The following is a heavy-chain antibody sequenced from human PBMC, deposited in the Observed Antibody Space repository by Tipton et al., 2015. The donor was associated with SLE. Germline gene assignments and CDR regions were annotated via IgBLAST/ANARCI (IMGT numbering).Heavy chain of an antibody. Sequence: GSLRLSCAASGFTFSSYSMNWVRQAPGKGLEWVSSISSSSSYIYYADSVKGRFTISRDNAKNSLYLQMNSLRAEDTAVYYCAREVAAVHYWFDPWGQGTLVTVSS. J-gene: IGHJ5*02. CDR2: ISSSSSYI. CDR1: GFTFSSYS. V-gene: IGHV3-21*03. CDR3: AREVAAVHYWFDP. D-gene: IGHD2-2*01.